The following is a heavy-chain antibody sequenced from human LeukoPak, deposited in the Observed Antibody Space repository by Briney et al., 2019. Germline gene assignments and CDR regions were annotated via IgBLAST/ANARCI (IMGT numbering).Heavy chain of an antibody. CDR2: INSDGTAT. Sequence: GGALRLSCAASGFTFWSYWMHWGRPAPGKGLGWVSRINSDGTATTYADYVKGRFSADRDNAKISLYLQMNSLRAEDTAVYYCARAGITIFGVVTDWGQGTLVTVSS. V-gene: IGHV3-74*01. CDR3: ARAGITIFGVVTD. CDR1: GFTFWSYW. J-gene: IGHJ4*02. D-gene: IGHD3-3*01.